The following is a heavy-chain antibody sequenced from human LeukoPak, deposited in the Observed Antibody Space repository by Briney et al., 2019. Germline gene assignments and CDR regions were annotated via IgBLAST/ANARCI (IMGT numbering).Heavy chain of an antibody. CDR1: GGSISSSSYY. J-gene: IGHJ3*02. CDR2: IYYSGST. Sequence: KASETLSLTCTVSGGSISSSSYYWGWIRQPPGKGLEWIGSIYYSGSTYYNPSLKSRVTISVDTSKNQFSLKLSSVTAADTAVYYCARDLQYYYDSSGYYLGARGAFDIWGQGTMVTVSS. D-gene: IGHD3-22*01. V-gene: IGHV4-39*07. CDR3: ARDLQYYYDSSGYYLGARGAFDI.